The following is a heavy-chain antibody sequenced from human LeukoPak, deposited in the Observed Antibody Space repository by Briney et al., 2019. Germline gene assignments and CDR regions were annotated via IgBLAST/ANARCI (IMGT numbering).Heavy chain of an antibody. Sequence: PSETLSLTCTVSGDSISGRYWGWIRQPPGKGLEWIGSVYYSGSAYYNASLKSRVSILVDKSKSQFSLRLSTVTAADTAVYYCARVASGYSYGYPHHYYYYMDVWGKGTTVTVSS. J-gene: IGHJ6*03. D-gene: IGHD5-18*01. CDR3: ARVASGYSYGYPHHYYYYMDV. CDR1: GDSISGRY. CDR2: VYYSGSA. V-gene: IGHV4-59*11.